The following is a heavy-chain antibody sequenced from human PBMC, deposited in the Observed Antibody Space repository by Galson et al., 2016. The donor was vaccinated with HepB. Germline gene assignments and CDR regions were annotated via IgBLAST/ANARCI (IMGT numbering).Heavy chain of an antibody. Sequence: SETLSLTCSVSRGSITDYSWSWIRQSPGRGLERIGSISHSGGANYNPSLESRVTMSLDTSESHFSLSLNSVTAADTAVYYCARNRGPYSYYFYMDVWGRGTTVTVSS. CDR2: ISHSGGA. V-gene: IGHV4-59*01. J-gene: IGHJ6*03. D-gene: IGHD3-16*01. CDR3: ARNRGPYSYYFYMDV. CDR1: RGSITDYS.